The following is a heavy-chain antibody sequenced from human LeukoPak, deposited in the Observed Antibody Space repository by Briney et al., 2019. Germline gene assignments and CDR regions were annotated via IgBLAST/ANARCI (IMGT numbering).Heavy chain of an antibody. V-gene: IGHV3-23*01. CDR3: AREGVYGSGSQDAFDI. J-gene: IGHJ3*02. Sequence: GGSLRLSCAASGFTFSSYGMSWVRQAPGKGLEWVSAISGSGGSTYYADSVKGRFTISRDNSKNTLYLQMNSLRAEDTALYYCAREGVYGSGSQDAFDIWGQGTMVTVSS. D-gene: IGHD3-10*01. CDR2: ISGSGGST. CDR1: GFTFSSYG.